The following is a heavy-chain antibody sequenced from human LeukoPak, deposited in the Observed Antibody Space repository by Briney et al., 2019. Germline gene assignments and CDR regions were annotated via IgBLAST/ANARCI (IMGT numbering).Heavy chain of an antibody. CDR3: ARNDYGDSTFDY. D-gene: IGHD4-17*01. CDR1: GFTFSSYE. CDR2: ISSSGSTI. J-gene: IGHJ4*02. Sequence: GGSLRLSCAASGFTFSSYEMNWVRQAPGKGLEWVSYISSSGSTIYYADSVKGRFTISRDNAKNSLYLQMNSLRAEDTAVYYCARNDYGDSTFDYWGQGTLVSVSS. V-gene: IGHV3-48*03.